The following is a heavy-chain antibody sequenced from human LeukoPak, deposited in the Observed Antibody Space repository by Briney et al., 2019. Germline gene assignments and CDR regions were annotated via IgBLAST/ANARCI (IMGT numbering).Heavy chain of an antibody. J-gene: IGHJ4*02. CDR2: ISYDGSNK. Sequence: PGGSLRLSCAASGFTFSSYAMHWVRQAPGKGLEWVAVISYDGSNKYYADSVKGRFTIPRDNSKNTLSLQMNSLRSEDTAVYYCAKGWDTKSTSRSPFDYWGQGTLVTVSS. CDR3: AKGWDTKSTSRSPFDY. D-gene: IGHD1-26*01. V-gene: IGHV3-30*04. CDR1: GFTFSSYA.